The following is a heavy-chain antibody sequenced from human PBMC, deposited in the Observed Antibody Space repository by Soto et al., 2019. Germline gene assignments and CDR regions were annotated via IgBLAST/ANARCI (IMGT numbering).Heavy chain of an antibody. Sequence: QVQLVESGGGVVQPGGSLRLSCATSGFIFSTYGMQWVRQSPGEGLEWVAVMANDGSYQYYADSVKGRFTISRDNSKNMLYLPMDSLRREVTAVYYCARSIGSSRYYPPDYWGQGTLVTVSS. V-gene: IGHV3-30*03. CDR2: MANDGSYQ. CDR1: GFIFSTYG. CDR3: ARSIGSSRYYPPDY. J-gene: IGHJ4*02. D-gene: IGHD2-15*01.